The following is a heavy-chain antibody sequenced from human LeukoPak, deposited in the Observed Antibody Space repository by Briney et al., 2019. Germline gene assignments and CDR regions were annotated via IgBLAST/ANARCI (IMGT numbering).Heavy chain of an antibody. Sequence: ASVKVSCKASGGTFSSYAISWVQQAPGQGLEWMGGIIPIFGTANYAQKFQGRVTITADESTSTAYMELSSLRSEDTAVYYCARAPSSSSIHSYYYYYMDVWGKGTTVTVSS. CDR2: IIPIFGTA. V-gene: IGHV1-69*01. D-gene: IGHD6-6*01. J-gene: IGHJ6*03. CDR3: ARAPSSSSIHSYYYYYMDV. CDR1: GGTFSSYA.